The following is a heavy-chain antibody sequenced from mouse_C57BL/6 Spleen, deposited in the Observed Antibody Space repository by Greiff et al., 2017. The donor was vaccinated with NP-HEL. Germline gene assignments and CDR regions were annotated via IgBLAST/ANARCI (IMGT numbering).Heavy chain of an antibody. CDR3: ARATTVVGFDY. D-gene: IGHD1-1*01. J-gene: IGHJ2*01. Sequence: EVQLQQSGPELVKPGDSVKISCKASGYSFTGYFMNWVMQSHGKSLEWIGRINPYNGDTFYNQKFKGKATLTVDKSSSTAHMELRSLTSEDSAVYYCARATTVVGFDYWGQGTTLTVSS. CDR1: GYSFTGYF. V-gene: IGHV1-20*01. CDR2: INPYNGDT.